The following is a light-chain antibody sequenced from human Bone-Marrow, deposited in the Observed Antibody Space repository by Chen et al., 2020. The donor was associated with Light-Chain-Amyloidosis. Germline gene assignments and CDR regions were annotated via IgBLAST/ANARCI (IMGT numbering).Light chain of an antibody. CDR1: NIGSTS. CDR2: DDS. V-gene: IGLV3-21*02. J-gene: IGLJ3*02. Sequence: SYVLTQPSSVSVAPGQTATIACGGNNIGSTSLHWYQQTPGHAPLLVVYDDSDRPSGIPERWAGSTSGNTATLTISRVEAGDEADYYCQVWDRSSDRPVFGGGTKLTVL. CDR3: QVWDRSSDRPV.